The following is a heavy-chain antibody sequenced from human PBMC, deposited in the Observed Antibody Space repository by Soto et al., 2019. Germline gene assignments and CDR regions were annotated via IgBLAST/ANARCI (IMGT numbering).Heavy chain of an antibody. CDR3: VRDMGADYYYYGMDV. V-gene: IGHV3-9*01. Sequence: EVQLVESGGGVVQPGRSLRLSCAASGFTFDDYAMHWVRQPPGTGLEWVAGTSWNSERIGYADSVRGRFTISRDNAKNSLYLQMNSLRAEDTALYYCVRDMGADYYYYGMDVWGLGTSVTVSS. J-gene: IGHJ6*02. CDR2: TSWNSERI. D-gene: IGHD3-16*01. CDR1: GFTFDDYA.